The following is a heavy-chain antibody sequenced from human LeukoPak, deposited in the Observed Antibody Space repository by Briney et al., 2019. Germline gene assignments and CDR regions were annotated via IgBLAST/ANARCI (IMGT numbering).Heavy chain of an antibody. CDR1: GFTFSSYW. D-gene: IGHD4-17*01. J-gene: IGHJ5*02. Sequence: PGGSLRLSGAASGFTFSSYWMHWVRQAPGKGLVWVSRINSDGSSTSYADSVKGRFTISRDNAKNTLYLQMNSLRAEDTAVYYCAREVMEYGDYSGWFDPWGQGTLVTVSS. CDR2: INSDGSST. V-gene: IGHV3-74*01. CDR3: AREVMEYGDYSGWFDP.